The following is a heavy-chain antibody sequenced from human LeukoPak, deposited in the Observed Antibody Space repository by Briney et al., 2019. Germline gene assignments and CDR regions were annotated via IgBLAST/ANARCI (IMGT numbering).Heavy chain of an antibody. CDR2: ISGSGGSI. J-gene: IGHJ4*02. V-gene: IGHV3-23*01. Sequence: GGSLRLSCAASGFTFSSYAMSWVRQAPGKGLEWVSTISGSGGSIDYADSVKGRFTISRDNSKDTLYLQMNGLRAEDTAIHYCAKGKAGGYQDYFDSWGQGTLVTVSS. CDR1: GFTFSSYA. D-gene: IGHD3-16*02. CDR3: AKGKAGGYQDYFDS.